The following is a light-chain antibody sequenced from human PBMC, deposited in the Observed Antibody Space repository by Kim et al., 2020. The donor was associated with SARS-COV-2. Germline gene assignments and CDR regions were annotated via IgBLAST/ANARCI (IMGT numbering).Light chain of an antibody. CDR3: AVWDDSLSSWV. CDR1: SSTNETNY. J-gene: IGLJ3*02. V-gene: IGLV1-47*01. Sequence: GQMLALSCSGTSSTNETNYVSWYHQLPETAPKLLIYRKTLQPTGVPDRFSGSKSGTSASLAISGLRSEDEADYYCAVWDDSLSSWVFGGGTQLTVL. CDR2: RKT.